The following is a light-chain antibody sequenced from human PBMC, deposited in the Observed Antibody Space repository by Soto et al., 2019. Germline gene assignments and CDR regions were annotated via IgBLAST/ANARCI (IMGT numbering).Light chain of an antibody. CDR3: LQYDGYLYT. V-gene: IGKV3-20*01. CDR1: QSVSSTY. Sequence: EVVLTQSPGTLSLSPGERATLSCRASQSVSSTYLAWYQQRPGQAPRLLIYGASYRATGIPDRFRGSGSGTDFTLTISRLEPEDVAVYYCLQYDGYLYTFGQGTNLEIK. CDR2: GAS. J-gene: IGKJ2*01.